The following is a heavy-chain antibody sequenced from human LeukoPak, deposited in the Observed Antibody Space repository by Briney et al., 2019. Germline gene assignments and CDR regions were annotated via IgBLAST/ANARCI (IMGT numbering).Heavy chain of an antibody. V-gene: IGHV3-21*01. CDR1: GFTFSSYS. CDR2: ISSSSSYI. Sequence: GGSLRLSCAASGFTFSSYSRNWVRQAPGKGLEWVSSISSSSSYIYYADSVKGRFTISRDNAKNSLYLQMNSLRAEDTAVYYCAREAGPYLGGWFDPWGQGTLVTVSS. CDR3: AREAGPYLGGWFDP. J-gene: IGHJ5*02. D-gene: IGHD2/OR15-2a*01.